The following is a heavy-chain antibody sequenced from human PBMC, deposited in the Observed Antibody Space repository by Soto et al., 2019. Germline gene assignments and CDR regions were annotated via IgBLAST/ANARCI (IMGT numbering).Heavy chain of an antibody. CDR1: GFTFSSYG. J-gene: IGHJ6*02. CDR2: ISYDGSDK. Sequence: PGGSLRLSCAASGFTFSSYGMHWVRQAPGKGLEWVTIISYDGSDKYYADSVRGRFTISRDNSKNTVYLQVNSLRAEDTAVYYCAKDYSSTYYGMDVWGQGTTVTVSS. D-gene: IGHD6-13*01. CDR3: AKDYSSTYYGMDV. V-gene: IGHV3-30*18.